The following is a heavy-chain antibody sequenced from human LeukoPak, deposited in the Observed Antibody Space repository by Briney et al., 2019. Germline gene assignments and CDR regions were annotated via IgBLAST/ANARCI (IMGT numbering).Heavy chain of an antibody. CDR2: ISYDGSNK. CDR3: ARGRFKSDSSGYSSFYH. J-gene: IGHJ4*02. Sequence: GGSLRLSCAASGFTFSSHSIHWVRQAPGKGLEWVALISYDGSNKYYADSVKGRFTISRDNSKNTLYLQMNSLRAEDTAVYYCARGRFKSDSSGYSSFYHWGQGTLVTVSS. CDR1: GFTFSSHS. V-gene: IGHV3-30*14. D-gene: IGHD3-22*01.